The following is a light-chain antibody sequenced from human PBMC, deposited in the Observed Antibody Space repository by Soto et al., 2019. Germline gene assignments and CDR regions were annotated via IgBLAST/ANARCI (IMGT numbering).Light chain of an antibody. CDR2: DAS. CDR3: QQRSNWPQT. V-gene: IGKV3-11*01. J-gene: IGKJ2*01. CDR1: QSVSSY. Sequence: IVLTQSPATLSLSPGDTATLSCRASQSVSSYLAWYQQKPGQAPRLLIYDASNRATGIPARFSGSGSGTDFTLTIGSLEPEDFAVYYWQQRSNWPQTFGQGTKVEIK.